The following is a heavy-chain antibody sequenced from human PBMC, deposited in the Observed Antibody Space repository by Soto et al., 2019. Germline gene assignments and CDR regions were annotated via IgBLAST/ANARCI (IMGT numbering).Heavy chain of an antibody. CDR1: GLY. J-gene: IGHJ6*03. CDR3: ARLRNDYFLDF. V-gene: IGHV4-59*08. Sequence: GLYRSRFRQLPGRGLEWIWWIYYSVTTNYNPSLKSRVTILLDTSKNQFSLKLSSLTAADSAIYYCARLRNDYFLDFLCNGTTV. D-gene: IGHD1-1*01. CDR2: IYYSVTT.